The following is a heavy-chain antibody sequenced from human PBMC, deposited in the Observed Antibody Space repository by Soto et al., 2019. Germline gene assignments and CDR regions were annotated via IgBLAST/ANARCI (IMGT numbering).Heavy chain of an antibody. V-gene: IGHV4-39*01. CDR1: GGSISSSSYY. CDR2: IYYSGST. Sequence: SETLSLTCTVSGGSISSSSYYWGWIRQPPGKGLEWIGSIYYSGSTYYNPSLKSRVTISVDTSKNQFSLKLSSVTAADTAVYYCARLLAVLAARPSSYYYGMDVWGQGTTVTVSS. CDR3: ARLLAVLAARPSSYYYGMDV. D-gene: IGHD6-6*01. J-gene: IGHJ6*02.